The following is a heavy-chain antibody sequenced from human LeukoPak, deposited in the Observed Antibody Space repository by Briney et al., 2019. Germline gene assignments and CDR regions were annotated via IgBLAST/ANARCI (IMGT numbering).Heavy chain of an antibody. Sequence: SETLSLTCTVSGGSISSGDYYWSWIRQPPGKGLEWIGYIYYSGSTYYNPSLKSRATISVDTSKNQFSLKLSSVTAADTAVYYCARTKEDIVVVPAALFFDYWGQGTLVTVSS. V-gene: IGHV4-30-4*01. J-gene: IGHJ4*02. CDR1: GGSISSGDYY. CDR3: ARTKEDIVVVPAALFFDY. D-gene: IGHD2-2*01. CDR2: IYYSGST.